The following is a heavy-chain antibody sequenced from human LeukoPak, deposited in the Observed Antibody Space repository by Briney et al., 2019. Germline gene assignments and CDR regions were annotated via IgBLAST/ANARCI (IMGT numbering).Heavy chain of an antibody. Sequence: SETLSLTCTASGGSISSYYWSWIRQPPGKGLEWIGYIYYSGSTNYNPSLKSRVTISVDTSKNQFSLKLSSVTAADTAVYYCARGGTIFGVVGDYWGQGTLVTVSS. J-gene: IGHJ4*02. CDR3: ARGGTIFGVVGDY. CDR1: GGSISSYY. V-gene: IGHV4-59*01. D-gene: IGHD3-3*01. CDR2: IYYSGST.